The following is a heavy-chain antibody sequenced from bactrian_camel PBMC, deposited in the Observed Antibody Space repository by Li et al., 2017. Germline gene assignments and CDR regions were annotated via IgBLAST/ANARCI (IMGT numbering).Heavy chain of an antibody. D-gene: IGHD3*01. V-gene: IGHV3S53*01. CDR1: GYTSSTVC. CDR3: AAGTKSYVGSWCGRQDHEYDY. Sequence: VQLVESGGGLVQPGGSLRLSCSASGYTSSTVCVGWFRQAPGKEREVVAAQATGYTGDAYTNYVDSVKGRFTISQDSAKNTVYPQMNSLKPEDTATYFCAAGTKSYVGSWCGRQDHEYDYWGQGTQVTVS. CDR2: YTGDAYT. J-gene: IGHJ4*01.